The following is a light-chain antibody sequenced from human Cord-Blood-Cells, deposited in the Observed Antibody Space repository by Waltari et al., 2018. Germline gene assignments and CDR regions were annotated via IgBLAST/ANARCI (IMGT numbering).Light chain of an antibody. J-gene: IGLJ2*01. CDR1: SGSIASNS. Sequence: NFMLTQPHSVSESPGKTVTISCTRSSGSIASNSVQWYQQRPCSSPTAVIYEYNQRPSGVPDRFSGSIDSSSNAASLTISGLKTEDEADSYCQSYDSSKVFGGVNKLTVL. V-gene: IGLV6-57*01. CDR3: QSYDSSKV. CDR2: EYN.